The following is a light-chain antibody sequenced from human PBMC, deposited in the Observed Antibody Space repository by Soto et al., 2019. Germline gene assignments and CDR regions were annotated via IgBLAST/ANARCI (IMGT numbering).Light chain of an antibody. J-gene: IGLJ3*02. CDR1: SSGVGAYNY. Sequence: SALTQPASVSGSPGQSITISCTGTSSGVGAYNYVSWYQQHPGKAPKLMIYEVSYRPSGVSDRFSGSRSGNTASLTISGXQAEDESDYYCSSYTSSTTWVFGGGTK. CDR2: EVS. CDR3: SSYTSSTTWV. V-gene: IGLV2-14*01.